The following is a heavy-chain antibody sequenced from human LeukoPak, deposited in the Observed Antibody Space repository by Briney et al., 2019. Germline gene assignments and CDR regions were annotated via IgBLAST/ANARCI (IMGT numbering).Heavy chain of an antibody. CDR1: GFTVSSNY. Sequence: GGSLRLSCAASGFTVSSNYMSWVRQAPGKGLEWVSVIYSGGSTYYADSVKGRFTISRDNSKNTLYLQMNSLRAEDTAVYYCARAITMMSYYYGMDVWGQGTTVTASS. CDR3: ARAITMMSYYYGMDV. V-gene: IGHV3-66*01. CDR2: IYSGGST. J-gene: IGHJ6*02. D-gene: IGHD3-22*01.